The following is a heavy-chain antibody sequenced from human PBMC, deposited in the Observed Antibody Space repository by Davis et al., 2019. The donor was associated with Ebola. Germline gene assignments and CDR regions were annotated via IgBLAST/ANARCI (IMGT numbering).Heavy chain of an antibody. CDR1: GITFSSYA. Sequence: GESLKISCAASGITFSSYAMSWVRQAPGKGLEWVSYISSSGSTIYYADSVKGRFTISRDNAKNSLYLQMNSLRAKDTAVYYCARRIIDWDYYYYYGMDVWGQGTTVTVSS. D-gene: IGHD2-15*01. V-gene: IGHV3-48*03. J-gene: IGHJ6*02. CDR2: ISSSGSTI. CDR3: ARRIIDWDYYYYYGMDV.